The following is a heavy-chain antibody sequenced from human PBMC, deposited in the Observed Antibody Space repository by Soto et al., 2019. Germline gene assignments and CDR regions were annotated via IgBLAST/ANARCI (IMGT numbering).Heavy chain of an antibody. CDR3: VREDILGARSFDY. CDR1: GFTFSSYA. Sequence: GGSLRLSCAASGFTFSSYAMHWVRQAPGKGLEWVAVISYDGSNKYYAEAVKGRFTVSRDNAKNSHCLQMNSLRDDDTAVYYCVREDILGARSFDYWGQGTLVTVSS. CDR2: ISYDGSNK. J-gene: IGHJ4*02. V-gene: IGHV3-30-3*01. D-gene: IGHD1-26*01.